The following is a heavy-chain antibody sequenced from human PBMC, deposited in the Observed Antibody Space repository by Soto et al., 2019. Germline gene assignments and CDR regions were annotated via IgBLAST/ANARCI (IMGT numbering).Heavy chain of an antibody. CDR3: ARDAISMVRGTNNWFDP. V-gene: IGHV3-23*01. Sequence: GGSLRLSCAASGFKFSNYAMSWVRQAPGKGLEWVSLISATGGGTYYADSVKGRFTISRDNSKNTLYLQMNRLRADDAAVYYCARDAISMVRGTNNWFDPWGQGTLVTVSS. D-gene: IGHD3-10*01. J-gene: IGHJ5*02. CDR1: GFKFSNYA. CDR2: ISATGGGT.